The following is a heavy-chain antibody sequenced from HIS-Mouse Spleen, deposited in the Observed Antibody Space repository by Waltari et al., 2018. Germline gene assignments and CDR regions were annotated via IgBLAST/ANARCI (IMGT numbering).Heavy chain of an antibody. J-gene: IGHJ3*02. V-gene: IGHV3-33*06. CDR2: IWYDGSNK. Sequence: QVQLVESGGGVVQPGRSLRLSCAASGFTFSSSGMHWVREAPGKGLEWVAVIWYDGSNKYYADSVKGRFTISRDNSKNTLYLQMNSLRAEDTAVYYCAKDGDSSGYAFDIWGQGTMVTVSS. D-gene: IGHD3-22*01. CDR3: AKDGDSSGYAFDI. CDR1: GFTFSSSG.